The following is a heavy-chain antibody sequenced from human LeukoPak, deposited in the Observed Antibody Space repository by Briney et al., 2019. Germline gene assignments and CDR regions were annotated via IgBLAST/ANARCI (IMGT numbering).Heavy chain of an antibody. CDR3: GRGGGYYDILTGYPAYYFDY. D-gene: IGHD3-9*01. CDR2: ISSSSSTI. Sequence: GGSLRLSCAASGFTFSSYSMNWVRQAPGKGLEWVSYISSSSSTIYYADSVKGRFTISRDNAKNSLYLQMNSLRDEDTAVYYWGRGGGYYDILTGYPAYYFDYWGQGTLVTVSS. CDR1: GFTFSSYS. V-gene: IGHV3-48*02. J-gene: IGHJ4*02.